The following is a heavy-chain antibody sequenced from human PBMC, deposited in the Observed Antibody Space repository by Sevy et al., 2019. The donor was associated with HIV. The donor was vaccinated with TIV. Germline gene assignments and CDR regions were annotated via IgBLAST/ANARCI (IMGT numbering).Heavy chain of an antibody. Sequence: SETLSLTCAVSGASITSSAWWTWVRQPPGKGLEWIGKRYHSGSTTYNPSLKSRVTILVDASKNQFSLHLKSVTAADTAVYYCARGAIAAAGYSYGMDVWGQGTTVTVSS. CDR1: GASITSSAW. CDR3: ARGAIAAAGYSYGMDV. CDR2: RYHSGST. V-gene: IGHV4-4*02. J-gene: IGHJ6*02. D-gene: IGHD6-13*01.